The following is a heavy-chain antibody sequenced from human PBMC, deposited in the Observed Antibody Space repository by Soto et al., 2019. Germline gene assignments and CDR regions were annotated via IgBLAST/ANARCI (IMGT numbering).Heavy chain of an antibody. D-gene: IGHD2-15*01. CDR2: VYHSGGT. J-gene: IGHJ4*02. V-gene: IGHV4-30-2*01. CDR1: GGSISRDDYS. CDR3: ARGGPPLLFLPFDY. Sequence: PSETLSLTCAVSGGSISRDDYSWGWIRQPPGKGLEWLGYVYHSGGTYYNPSLKSRITLSVDSSKNQFSLKLNSVTAADTAVYYCARGGPPLLFLPFDYGAQGARVTASP.